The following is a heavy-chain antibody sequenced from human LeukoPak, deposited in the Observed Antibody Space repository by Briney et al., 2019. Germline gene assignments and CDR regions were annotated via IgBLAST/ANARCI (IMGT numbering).Heavy chain of an antibody. CDR1: GFTFSSYG. V-gene: IGHV3-30*18. Sequence: GRSLRLTCAASGFTFSSYGMHWVRQAPGKGLEWVAVISYDGSNKYYADSVKGRFTISRDNSKNTLYLQMNSLRAEDTAVYYCAKVRHIVVVPAQDLYCTNGVCYTGDYWGQGTLVTVSS. D-gene: IGHD2-8*01. CDR3: AKVRHIVVVPAQDLYCTNGVCYTGDY. CDR2: ISYDGSNK. J-gene: IGHJ4*02.